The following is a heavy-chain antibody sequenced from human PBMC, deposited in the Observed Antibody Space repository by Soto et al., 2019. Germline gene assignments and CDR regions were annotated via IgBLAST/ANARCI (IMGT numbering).Heavy chain of an antibody. J-gene: IGHJ4*02. CDR3: AQRRDCDSIDYGGFVFFAY. CDR1: GFSLSSSGVG. D-gene: IGHD4-17*01. Sequence: QITLKESGPTLVKPTQPLTLTCTLSGFSLSSSGVGVGWFRQPPGKAPECLAIIYWDDAKRYSPSLKSRLIISKDTSKYQVVLRMTSMDPVDTATYYCAQRRDCDSIDYGGFVFFAYWGQGILVTVSS. CDR2: IYWDDAK. V-gene: IGHV2-5*02.